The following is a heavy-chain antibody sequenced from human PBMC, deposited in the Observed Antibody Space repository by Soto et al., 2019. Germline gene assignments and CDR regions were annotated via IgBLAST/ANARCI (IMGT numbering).Heavy chain of an antibody. J-gene: IGHJ4*02. CDR2: IYYSGST. Sequence: SETLSLTCTVSGGSISRGGYYWSWIRQHPGKGLEWIGYIYYSGSTYYNPSLKSRVTISVDTSKNQFSLKLSSVTAADTAVYYCAARDTAMVKYYFDYWGQGTLVTVSS. CDR1: GGSISRGGYY. V-gene: IGHV4-31*03. D-gene: IGHD5-18*01. CDR3: AARDTAMVKYYFDY.